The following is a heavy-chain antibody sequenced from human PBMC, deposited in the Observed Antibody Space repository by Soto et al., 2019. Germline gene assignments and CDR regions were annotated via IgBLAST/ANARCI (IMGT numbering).Heavy chain of an antibody. D-gene: IGHD3-10*01. CDR1: GGSFSSYY. Sequence: QVQLQQWGDGLLKPSEPLSLTCAVYGGSFSSYYWNGIRKSPGKGLEWIGDINRIGSANYNPSLTGRVTMSVDSSKNQFYLRLTSVTAADTAMYYCARGGVDMIRGITGKRTWLDPWGQGTLVIVS. J-gene: IGHJ5*02. CDR3: ARGGVDMIRGITGKRTWLDP. V-gene: IGHV4-34*01. CDR2: INRIGSA.